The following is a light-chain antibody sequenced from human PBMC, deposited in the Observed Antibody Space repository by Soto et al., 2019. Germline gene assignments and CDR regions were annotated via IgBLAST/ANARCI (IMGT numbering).Light chain of an antibody. CDR2: EDN. V-gene: IGLV6-57*01. Sequence: NFMLTQPHSVSESPGKTVTIYCTRSSGSIASNYVQWYQQRPGSSPTTVIYEDNQRPSGVPDRFSGSIDSSSNSASLTISGLKTEDEADYYCQSYDSNNQIFGGGTKLTFL. CDR1: SGSIASNY. CDR3: QSYDSNNQI. J-gene: IGLJ2*01.